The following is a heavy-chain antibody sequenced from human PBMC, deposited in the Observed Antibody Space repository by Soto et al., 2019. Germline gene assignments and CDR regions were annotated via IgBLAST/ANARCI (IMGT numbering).Heavy chain of an antibody. CDR3: ASTVAGKKFFD. V-gene: IGHV4-34*01. J-gene: IGHJ4*02. CDR2: INHSGST. D-gene: IGHD6-19*01. CDR1: GGSFSGYY. Sequence: SETLSLTCAVYGGSFSGYYWSWIRQPPGKGLEWIGEINHSGSTNYNPSLKSRVTISVDTSKNQFSLKLSSVTAADTAVYYCASTVAGKKFFDWGQGTLVTGSS.